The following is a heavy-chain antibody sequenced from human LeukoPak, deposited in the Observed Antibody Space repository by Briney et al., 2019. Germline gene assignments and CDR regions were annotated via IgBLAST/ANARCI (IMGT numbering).Heavy chain of an antibody. Sequence: PSETLSLTCTVSGGSISSSSYYWGWIRQPPGKGLEWIGSIYYSGSTYYNPSLKSRVTISVDTSKNQFSLKLSSVTAADTAVYYCVRDVSGSGWYVDYWGQGTLVTVSS. V-gene: IGHV4-39*07. D-gene: IGHD6-19*01. CDR3: VRDVSGSGWYVDY. CDR1: GGSISSSSYY. CDR2: IYYSGST. J-gene: IGHJ4*02.